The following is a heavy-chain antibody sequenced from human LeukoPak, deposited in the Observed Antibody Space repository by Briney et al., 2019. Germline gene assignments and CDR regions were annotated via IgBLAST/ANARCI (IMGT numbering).Heavy chain of an antibody. CDR1: GYTFTSYY. D-gene: IGHD6-13*01. Sequence: GASVKVSCKASGYTFTSYYMHWVRQATGQGLEWMGIINPSGGSTSYAQKLQGRVTMTRDTSTSTVYMELSSLRAEDTAVYYCAKKKITGYSSSWYDYWGQGTLVTVSS. CDR2: INPSGGST. V-gene: IGHV1-46*01. CDR3: AKKKITGYSSSWYDY. J-gene: IGHJ4*02.